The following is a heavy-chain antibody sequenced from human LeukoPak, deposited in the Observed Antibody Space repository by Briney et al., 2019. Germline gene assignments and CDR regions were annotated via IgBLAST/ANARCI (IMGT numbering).Heavy chain of an antibody. CDR2: IRYDGSNK. CDR3: AKNYYDSSGSQYYFDY. V-gene: IGHV3-30*02. J-gene: IGHJ4*02. Sequence: PGGSLRLSCAASGFTFSNYGMHWVRQAPGKGLEWVAFIRYDGSNKYYADSVKGRFTISRDNSKNTLYMQMNSLRAEDTAVYYCAKNYYDSSGSQYYFDYWGQGTLVTVSS. CDR1: GFTFSNYG. D-gene: IGHD3-22*01.